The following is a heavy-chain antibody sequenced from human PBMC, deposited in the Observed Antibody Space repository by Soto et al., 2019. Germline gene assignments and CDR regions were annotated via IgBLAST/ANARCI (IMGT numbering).Heavy chain of an antibody. J-gene: IGHJ6*02. D-gene: IGHD5-18*01. CDR3: ARDGQWGDTAMVTFGYYYYYGMDV. Sequence: ASVKVSCKASGYTFTGYYMHWVRQAPGQGLEWMGWINPNSGGTNYAQKLQGRVTMTTDTSTSTAYMELRSLRSDDTAVYYCARDGQWGDTAMVTFGYYYYYGMDVWGQGTTVTVSS. CDR2: INPNSGGT. V-gene: IGHV1-2*02. CDR1: GYTFTGYY.